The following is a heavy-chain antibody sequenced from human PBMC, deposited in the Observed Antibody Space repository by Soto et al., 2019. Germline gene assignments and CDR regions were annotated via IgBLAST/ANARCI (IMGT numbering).Heavy chain of an antibody. Sequence: GGSLRLSCAASGVIFSNFGMHWVRQAPGKGLEWVGIIWHDGSNKYYADSVEGRFTISRDNSENTVYLQMNSLRGEDTGIYYCAGFYVAAGAAPLEYWGQGTLVTVSS. V-gene: IGHV3-33*01. D-gene: IGHD1-26*01. CDR1: GVIFSNFG. J-gene: IGHJ4*02. CDR2: IWHDGSNK. CDR3: AGFYVAAGAAPLEY.